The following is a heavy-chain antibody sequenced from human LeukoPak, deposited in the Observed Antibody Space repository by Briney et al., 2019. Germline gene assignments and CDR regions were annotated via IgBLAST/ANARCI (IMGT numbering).Heavy chain of an antibody. CDR1: GFTFSSYC. J-gene: IGHJ3*02. Sequence: GGSLRLSCAASGFTFSSYCMHWVRQAPGKGLEWVAVISYDGSNKYYADSVKGRFTISRDNSKNTLYLQMNSLRAEDTAVYYCAKPADSGSSYAFDIWGQGTMVTVSS. D-gene: IGHD1-26*01. V-gene: IGHV3-30*18. CDR2: ISYDGSNK. CDR3: AKPADSGSSYAFDI.